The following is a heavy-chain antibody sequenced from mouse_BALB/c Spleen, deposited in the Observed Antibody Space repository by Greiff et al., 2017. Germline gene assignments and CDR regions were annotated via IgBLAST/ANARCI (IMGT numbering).Heavy chain of an antibody. CDR3: RRRGDYYRYDGFAY. J-gene: IGHJ3*01. CDR2: IFPGNGDI. Sequence: VQVVESDAELVKPGASVKISCKASGYTFTDHAIHWVKQKPEQGLEWIGYIFPGNGDIKYNEKFKGKATLTADKSSSTAYMQLNSLTTEDSAVYFGRRRGDYYRYDGFAYWGQGTLVTVSA. D-gene: IGHD2-14*01. V-gene: IGHV1S53*02. CDR1: GYTFTDHA.